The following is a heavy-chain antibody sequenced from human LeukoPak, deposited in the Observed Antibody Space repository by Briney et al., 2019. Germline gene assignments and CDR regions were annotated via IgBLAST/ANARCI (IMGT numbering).Heavy chain of an antibody. CDR2: INAGNGNT. Sequence: ASVKVSCKASGYTFTSYAMHWVRQAPGQRLEWMGWINAGNGNTKYSQKFQGRVTITRDTSASTAYMELSSLKSEDTAVYYCARDQDSSGYLDYWGQGTLVTVSS. D-gene: IGHD3-22*01. J-gene: IGHJ4*02. V-gene: IGHV1-3*01. CDR3: ARDQDSSGYLDY. CDR1: GYTFTSYA.